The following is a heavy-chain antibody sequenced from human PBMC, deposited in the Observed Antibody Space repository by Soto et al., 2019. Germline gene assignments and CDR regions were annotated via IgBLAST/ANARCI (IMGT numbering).Heavy chain of an antibody. CDR2: ISYDGSNK. J-gene: IGHJ4*02. D-gene: IGHD3-10*01. CDR1: GFTFSSYG. V-gene: IGHV3-30*18. Sequence: QVQLVESGGGVVQPGRSLRLSCAASGFTFSSYGRHWVRQAPGKGLEWVAVISYDGSNKYYADSVKGRFTISRDNSKNTLYLRMNSLRAEDTAVYYCAKLGRFGELLMHDYWGQGTLVTVSS. CDR3: AKLGRFGELLMHDY.